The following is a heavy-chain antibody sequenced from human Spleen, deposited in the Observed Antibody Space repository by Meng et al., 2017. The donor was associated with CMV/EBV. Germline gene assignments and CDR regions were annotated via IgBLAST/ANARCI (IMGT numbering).Heavy chain of an antibody. Sequence: GGSLRLSCAASGFTFSSYEMNWVRQAPGKGLEWVSDITSTGSITHYADSVKGRFTISRDSAKNSVFLEMKSLRTEDTGVYYCARRYKWNSGSLYYYYGMDVWGQGTTVTVSS. CDR3: ARRYKWNSGSLYYYYGMDV. CDR1: GFTFSSYE. D-gene: IGHD1-20*01. V-gene: IGHV3-48*03. J-gene: IGHJ6*02. CDR2: ITSTGSIT.